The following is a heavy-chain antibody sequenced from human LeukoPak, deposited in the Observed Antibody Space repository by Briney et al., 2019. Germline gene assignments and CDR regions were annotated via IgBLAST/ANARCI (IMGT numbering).Heavy chain of an antibody. J-gene: IGHJ4*02. Sequence: GGSLRLSCAASGFTVSSNYMSWVRQVPGKGLEWVSVIYSGGSTYYADSVKGRFTISRDNSKNTLYLQMNSLRAEDTAVYYCARDEPATSFGAHWGQGTLVTVSS. V-gene: IGHV3-66*01. CDR3: ARDEPATSFGAH. CDR1: GFTVSSNY. CDR2: IYSGGST. D-gene: IGHD1-14*01.